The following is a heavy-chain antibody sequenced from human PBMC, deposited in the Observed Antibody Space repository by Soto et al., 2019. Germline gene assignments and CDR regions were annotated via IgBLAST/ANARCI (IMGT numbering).Heavy chain of an antibody. D-gene: IGHD3-3*01. CDR1: GGSSSSSSYY. CDR3: ARRAYYDFWSGYYRTNEAYGGFDY. Sequence: PSLTLSVPCTVAGGSSSSSSYYRGWIRQPPGKGLEWIGSIYYSGSTYYNPSLKSRVTISVDTSKNQFSLKLSSVTAADTAVYYCARRAYYDFWSGYYRTNEAYGGFDYWGQGTLVTVSS. J-gene: IGHJ4*02. V-gene: IGHV4-39*01. CDR2: IYYSGST.